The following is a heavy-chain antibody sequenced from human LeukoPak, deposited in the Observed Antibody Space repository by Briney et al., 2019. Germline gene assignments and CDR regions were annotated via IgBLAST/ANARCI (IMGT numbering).Heavy chain of an antibody. Sequence: TGGSLRLSCAASGFIISSNYMSWVRQAPGKGLEWVAVVYSGGDRYYTDSVNGRFPIYRDNSQNPLYLQMNSLRAEDPAVYYCAGHLPFWGDYYMDVWGRGTAVTVSS. CDR2: VYSGGDR. J-gene: IGHJ6*03. CDR3: AGHLPFWGDYYMDV. CDR1: GFIISSNY. V-gene: IGHV3-53*01. D-gene: IGHD3-16*01.